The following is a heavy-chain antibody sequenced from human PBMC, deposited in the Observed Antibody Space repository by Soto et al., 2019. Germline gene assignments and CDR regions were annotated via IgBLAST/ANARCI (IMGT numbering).Heavy chain of an antibody. J-gene: IGHJ4*02. CDR2: IYYSGST. Sequence: PSETLSLTCPVSGGPISSWYWSWIRQPPGKGLEWIGYIYYSGSTNCNPSLKSRVTISVDTSKNQFSLKLSSVTAADTAVYYCARRYGSAIDYWGQGTLVTVSS. CDR1: GGPISSWY. CDR3: ARRYGSAIDY. D-gene: IGHD1-26*01. V-gene: IGHV4-59*08.